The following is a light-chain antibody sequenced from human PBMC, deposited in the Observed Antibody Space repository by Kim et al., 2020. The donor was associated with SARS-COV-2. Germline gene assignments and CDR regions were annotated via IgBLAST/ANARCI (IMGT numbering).Light chain of an antibody. Sequence: SVTLPCTGTSSDVGGNNYVSWYQQHPGKAPKLMIYEVSQRPSGVPDRFSGSKSGNTASLTVSGLQAEDEADYYCSSYAGSNNLGVFGGGTQLTVL. V-gene: IGLV2-8*01. CDR1: SSDVGGNNY. CDR3: SSYAGSNNLGV. J-gene: IGLJ2*01. CDR2: EVS.